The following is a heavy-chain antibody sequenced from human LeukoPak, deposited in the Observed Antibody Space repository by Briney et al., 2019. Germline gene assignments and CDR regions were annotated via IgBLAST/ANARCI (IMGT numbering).Heavy chain of an antibody. D-gene: IGHD6-6*01. Sequence: GGSLRLSCAASGFTFSSYGMHWVRQAPGKGLEWVAFIRYDGSNKYYADSVKGRFTISRDNSENTLYLQMNSLRAEDTAVYYCAKDGIAARRRYFDYWGQGTLVTVSS. J-gene: IGHJ4*02. CDR1: GFTFSSYG. CDR3: AKDGIAARRRYFDY. CDR2: IRYDGSNK. V-gene: IGHV3-30*02.